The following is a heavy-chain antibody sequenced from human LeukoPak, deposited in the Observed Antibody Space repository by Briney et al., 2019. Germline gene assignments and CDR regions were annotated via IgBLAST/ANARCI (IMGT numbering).Heavy chain of an antibody. Sequence: PSETLSLTCTVSGGSVSSGSYYWSWIRQPPGKGLEWTGYIYYSGSTNYNPSLKSRVTISVDTSKNQFSLKLSSVTAADTAVYYCAREPGRGYFDHWGQGTLVTVSS. CDR3: AREPGRGYFDH. D-gene: IGHD3-10*01. CDR2: IYYSGST. J-gene: IGHJ4*02. CDR1: GGSVSSGSYY. V-gene: IGHV4-61*01.